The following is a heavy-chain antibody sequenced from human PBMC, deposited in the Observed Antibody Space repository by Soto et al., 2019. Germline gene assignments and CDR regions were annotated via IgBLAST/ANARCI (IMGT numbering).Heavy chain of an antibody. CDR1: GYPFTGYY. D-gene: IGHD3-16*01. CDR2: INSNTGDT. Sequence: QVQLVQSGAEVKKPGASVTVSCKASGYPFTGYYIYWVRQAPGQGLAGMGRINSNTGDTRYAQRCQGKVSTTSDTSRNTADMELRSLKSNDAAVYYGARTLGGAEYRQFWGQGTLVTVSS. J-gene: IGHJ1*01. CDR3: ARTLGGAEYRQF. V-gene: IGHV1-2*06.